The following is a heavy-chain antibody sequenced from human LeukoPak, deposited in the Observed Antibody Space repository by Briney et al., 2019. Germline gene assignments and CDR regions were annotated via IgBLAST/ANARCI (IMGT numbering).Heavy chain of an antibody. Sequence: GGSLRLSCAASGFTFDDYAVHWVRQAPGKGLEWVSGISWNSGSIGYADSVKGRFTISRDNAKNSLYLQMNSLRAEDTALYYCAKSLSRYCSGGSCYLGFDYWGQGTLVTVSS. D-gene: IGHD2-15*01. CDR1: GFTFDDYA. CDR3: AKSLSRYCSGGSCYLGFDY. CDR2: ISWNSGSI. V-gene: IGHV3-9*01. J-gene: IGHJ4*02.